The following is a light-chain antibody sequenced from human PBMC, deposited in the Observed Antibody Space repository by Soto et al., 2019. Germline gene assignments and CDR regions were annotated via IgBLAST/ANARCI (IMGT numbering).Light chain of an antibody. Sequence: QSVLTQPASVSGSPGQAITISCTGTSRDVGGYKFVSWYQQHPGKAPKLMIYEVSNRPSGVSSRFSGSKSGNTASLTISGLQAEEEADYYCGSYTGSIYGFGPGTKVTVL. J-gene: IGLJ1*01. CDR1: SRDVGGYKF. CDR3: GSYTGSIYG. V-gene: IGLV2-14*01. CDR2: EVS.